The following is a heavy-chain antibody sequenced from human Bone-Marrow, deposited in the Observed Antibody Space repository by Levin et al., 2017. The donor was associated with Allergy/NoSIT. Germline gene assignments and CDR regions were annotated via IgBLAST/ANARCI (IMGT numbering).Heavy chain of an antibody. Sequence: KRGESLKISCKASGGTFSSYAISWVRQAPGQGLEWMGGIIPIFGTANYAQKFQGRVTITADKSTSTAYMELSSLRSEDTAVYYCASGSTTVTHGGAFDIWGQGTMVTVSS. CDR2: IIPIFGTA. D-gene: IGHD4-17*01. V-gene: IGHV1-69*06. CDR3: ASGSTTVTHGGAFDI. CDR1: GGTFSSYA. J-gene: IGHJ3*02.